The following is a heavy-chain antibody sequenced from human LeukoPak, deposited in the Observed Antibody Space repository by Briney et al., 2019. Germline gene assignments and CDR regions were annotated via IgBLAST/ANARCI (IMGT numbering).Heavy chain of an antibody. Sequence: SETLSLTCTVSGGSISSSSYYWGWIRQPPGKGLEWIGSIYYSGSTYYNPSLKSRVTISVDTSKNQFSLKLSSVTAADTAVYYCARDSAAARAYQSWGQGTLVTVSS. V-gene: IGHV4-39*07. CDR1: GGSISSSSYY. CDR3: ARDSAAARAYQS. D-gene: IGHD6-6*01. J-gene: IGHJ4*02. CDR2: IYYSGST.